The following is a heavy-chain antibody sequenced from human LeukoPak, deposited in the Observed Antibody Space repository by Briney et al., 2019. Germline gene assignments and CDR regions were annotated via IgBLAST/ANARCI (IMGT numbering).Heavy chain of an antibody. D-gene: IGHD1-26*01. V-gene: IGHV3-7*01. CDR2: IKQDGSEK. CDR1: GFTFSSYW. J-gene: IGHJ5*02. CDR3: ARAHSGSYFNWFDP. Sequence: GGPLRLSCAASGFTFSSYWMSWVRQAPGKGLEWVANIKQDGSEKYYVDSVKGRFTISRDNAKNSLYLQMNSLRAEDTAVYYCARAHSGSYFNWFDPWGQGTLVTVSS.